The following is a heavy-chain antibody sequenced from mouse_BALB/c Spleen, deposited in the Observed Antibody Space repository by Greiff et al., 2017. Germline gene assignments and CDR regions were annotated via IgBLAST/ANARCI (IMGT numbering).Heavy chain of an antibody. Sequence: EVKLVESGGGLVKPGGSLKLSCAASGFTFSDYYMYWVRQTPEKRLEWVATISDGGSYTYYPDSVKGRFTLSRDNAKNNLYLQMSSLKSEDTAMYYCARDGKYYAMDYWGQGTSVTVSS. D-gene: IGHD2-1*01. V-gene: IGHV5-4*02. J-gene: IGHJ4*01. CDR3: ARDGKYYAMDY. CDR2: ISDGGSYT. CDR1: GFTFSDYY.